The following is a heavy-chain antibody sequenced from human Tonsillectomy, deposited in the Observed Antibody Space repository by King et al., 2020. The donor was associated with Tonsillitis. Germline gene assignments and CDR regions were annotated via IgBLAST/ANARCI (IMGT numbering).Heavy chain of an antibody. D-gene: IGHD3-22*01. CDR2: ISGSAGSP. J-gene: IGHJ6*03. V-gene: IGHV3-23*04. CDR1: GFTLTSYG. CDR3: AKDIGSYYHSSGSHYHNYYTMDV. Sequence: VQLVESGGGLVQPGGSLSLSCAASGFTLTSYGINWVRQAPGKGLEWVSSISGSAGSPTYADSVKGRFTISRDISNNTLYLQMNSLRAEDTALYFCAKDIGSYYHSSGSHYHNYYTMDVWGQGTTVTVSS.